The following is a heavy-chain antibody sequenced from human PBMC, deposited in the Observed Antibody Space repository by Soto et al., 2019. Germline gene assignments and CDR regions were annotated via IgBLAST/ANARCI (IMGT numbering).Heavy chain of an antibody. CDR1: GFTFSSYW. V-gene: IGHV3-7*01. J-gene: IGHJ4*02. Sequence: GGSLRLSCAASGFTFSSYWMSWVRQAPGKGLEWVANIKQDGSEKYYVDSVKGRFTISRDNAKNSLYLQMNSLRAEDTAVYYCARDPIMVRGATGNYWGQGTLVTVSS. D-gene: IGHD3-10*01. CDR2: IKQDGSEK. CDR3: ARDPIMVRGATGNY.